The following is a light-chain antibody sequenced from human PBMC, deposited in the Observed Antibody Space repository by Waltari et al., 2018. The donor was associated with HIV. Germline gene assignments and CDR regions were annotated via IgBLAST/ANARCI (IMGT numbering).Light chain of an antibody. V-gene: IGLV3-21*02. CDR1: TIGRKS. CDR2: DDS. CDR3: QVWDTSSDPYVI. J-gene: IGLJ2*01. Sequence: SFVLTQPPSVPVAPGQTARITCGGNTIGRKSVHRYQQKPGQAPGLVVYDDSDRPSGIPERFSGSSSGNTATLTISRVEAGDEADYYCQVWDTSSDPYVIFGGGAKLTVL.